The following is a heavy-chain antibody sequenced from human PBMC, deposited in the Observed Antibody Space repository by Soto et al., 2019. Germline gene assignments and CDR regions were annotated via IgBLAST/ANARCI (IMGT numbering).Heavy chain of an antibody. CDR1: GGTFSSYD. CDR3: ARGLRRSHYYSDYYGMDV. J-gene: IGHJ6*02. Sequence: QVQLVQSGAEVKKPGSSVKVSCKASGGTFSSYDTSWVRQAPGQGLEWMGGIIPKFGTTNYAQKFQGRVTITGDESTGTAYMDLSSLRFEDTAVYYCARGLRRSHYYSDYYGMDVWGQGTMVTVSS. CDR2: IIPKFGTT. V-gene: IGHV1-69*01. D-gene: IGHD3-3*01.